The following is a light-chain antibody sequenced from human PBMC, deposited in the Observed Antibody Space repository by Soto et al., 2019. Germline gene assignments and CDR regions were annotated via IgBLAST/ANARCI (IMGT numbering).Light chain of an antibody. V-gene: IGKV1-5*01. CDR1: QIIARW. Sequence: DIQMTQSPSTLSASIGDSVTLTCRASQIIARWLAWYQQKPGKAPNLVIYDATKLQSGVPSRFSATAPGAEFTLTISGLQAEDFATYYCLQYNTFPHSFGQGTRLEI. CDR2: DAT. CDR3: LQYNTFPHS. J-gene: IGKJ2*03.